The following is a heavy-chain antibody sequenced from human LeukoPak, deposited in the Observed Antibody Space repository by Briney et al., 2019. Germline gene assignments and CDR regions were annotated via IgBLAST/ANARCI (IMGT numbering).Heavy chain of an antibody. CDR2: ISAYNGNT. CDR3: ARVEVVVVTAILIHAFDI. V-gene: IGHV1-18*01. J-gene: IGHJ3*02. Sequence: ASVKVSCKASGYTFTSYGISWVRHAPGQGLERMGWISAYNGNTNYAQKLQGRVTTTTDTSTSTAYTELRSLRSGDTAVYYCARVEVVVVTAILIHAFDIWGQGTMVTVSS. D-gene: IGHD2-21*02. CDR1: GYTFTSYG.